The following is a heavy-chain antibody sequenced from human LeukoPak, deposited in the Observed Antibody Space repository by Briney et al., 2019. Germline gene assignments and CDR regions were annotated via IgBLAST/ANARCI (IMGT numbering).Heavy chain of an antibody. V-gene: IGHV4-30-2*01. Sequence: SETLSLTCAVYGGSFSGYYWSWIRQPPGKGLEWIGYIYHSGSTYYNPSLKSRVTISVDRSKNQFSLKLSSVTAADTAVYYCARNLMICSGGSCYSYYFDYWGQGTLVTVSS. CDR3: ARNLMICSGGSCYSYYFDY. CDR1: GGSFSGYY. D-gene: IGHD2-15*01. J-gene: IGHJ4*02. CDR2: IYHSGST.